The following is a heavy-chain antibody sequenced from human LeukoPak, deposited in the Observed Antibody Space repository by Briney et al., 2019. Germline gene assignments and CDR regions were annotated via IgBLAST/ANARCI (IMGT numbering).Heavy chain of an antibody. Sequence: SETLSLTCTVSGGSVSSYYWSWIRQPPGKGLEWFGYIYNSENTKYNSSLESRVTISVDTSKNQFFLKLSSVTAADTAVYYCARFHSGPSGWYVLWYFDLWGRGTLVTVSS. CDR2: IYNSENT. CDR3: ARFHSGPSGWYVLWYFDL. D-gene: IGHD6-19*01. V-gene: IGHV4-4*09. J-gene: IGHJ2*01. CDR1: GGSVSSYY.